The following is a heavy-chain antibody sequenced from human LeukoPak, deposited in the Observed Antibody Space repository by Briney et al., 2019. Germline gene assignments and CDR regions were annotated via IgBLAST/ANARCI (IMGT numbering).Heavy chain of an antibody. J-gene: IGHJ2*01. Sequence: KTGGSLRLSCAASGFTFRDYYMSWIRQAPGKGLEWVSYIGGSGTPIKYADSVKGRFTVSRDNAKNSLYLQLNSLTADDTAVYYRARDFGWSLSTGYRPPPLSWYFDLWGRGTLVTVSS. D-gene: IGHD3-22*01. CDR3: ARDFGWSLSTGYRPPPLSWYFDL. V-gene: IGHV3-11*01. CDR1: GFTFRDYY. CDR2: IGGSGTPI.